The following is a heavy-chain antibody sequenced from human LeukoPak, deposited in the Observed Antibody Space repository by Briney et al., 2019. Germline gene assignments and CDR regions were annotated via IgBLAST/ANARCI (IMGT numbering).Heavy chain of an antibody. CDR2: IIPIFGTA. CDR1: GGTFSSYA. CDR3: ARDPGYCSSTSCYDLDY. Sequence: GASVKVSCKASGGTFSSYAISWVRQAPGQGLEWMGGIIPIFGTANYAQKFQGRVTITGDESTSTAYMELSSLRSEDTAVYYCARDPGYCSSTSCYDLDYWGQGTLVTVSS. V-gene: IGHV1-69*13. D-gene: IGHD2-2*03. J-gene: IGHJ4*02.